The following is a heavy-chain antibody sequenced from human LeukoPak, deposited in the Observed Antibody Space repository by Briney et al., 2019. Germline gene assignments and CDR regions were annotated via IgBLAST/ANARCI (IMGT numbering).Heavy chain of an antibody. CDR2: MNPNSGNT. CDR1: GYTFTSYD. Sequence: ASVKVSCKASGYTFTSYDINWVRQATGQGLEWMGWMNPNSGNTGYAQKFQGRLTMTRDMSTSTVYMELSSLRSEDTAVYYCARDKFYYGSGSYSGYYMDVWGKGTTVTVSS. D-gene: IGHD3-10*01. CDR3: ARDKFYYGSGSYSGYYMDV. V-gene: IGHV1-8*02. J-gene: IGHJ6*03.